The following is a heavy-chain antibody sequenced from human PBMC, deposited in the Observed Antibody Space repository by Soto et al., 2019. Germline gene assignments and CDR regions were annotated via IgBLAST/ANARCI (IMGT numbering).Heavy chain of an antibody. CDR1: GFTFSSYG. J-gene: IGHJ4*02. D-gene: IGHD4-17*01. CDR2: IWYDGSNK. V-gene: IGHV3-33*01. CDR3: ARDRMTTVTQFDY. Sequence: QVQLVESGGGVVQPGRSLRLSCAASGFTFSSYGMHWVRQAPGKGLEWVAVIWYDGSNKYYVDSVKGRFTISRDNSKNTVDLQMNSLRAEDTAVYYCARDRMTTVTQFDYWGQGTLVTVSS.